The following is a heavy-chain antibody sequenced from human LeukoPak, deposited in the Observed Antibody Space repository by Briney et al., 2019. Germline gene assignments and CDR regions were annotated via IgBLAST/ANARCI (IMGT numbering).Heavy chain of an antibody. Sequence: ASVKVSCTASGYTFTGSYMHWVRQAPGQGLEWMGRGNPNSGGTNYTQKFQGRVTMNSDTSITTAYVEASRLRSGDTAVYYCARDRAQYGGNSLGYLGQGTLVSVCS. CDR1: GYTFTGSY. CDR2: GNPNSGGT. V-gene: IGHV1-2*06. J-gene: IGHJ4*02. D-gene: IGHD4-23*01. CDR3: ARDRAQYGGNSLGY.